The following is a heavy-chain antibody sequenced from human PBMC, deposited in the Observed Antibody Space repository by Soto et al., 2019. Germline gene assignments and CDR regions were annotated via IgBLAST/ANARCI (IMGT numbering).Heavy chain of an antibody. V-gene: IGHV3-7*05. CDR3: GRGFGGTH. CDR1: GFTFNNHY. D-gene: IGHD2-15*01. J-gene: IGHJ4*02. CDR2: INQDGSAK. Sequence: EVQLVESGGSLVQPGGSLRLSCAASGFTFNNHYMVWVRQAPGRGLEWVANINQDGSAKYYVDSVKGRFTISRDNAKSSLYLQINSLRAEDTATYYCGRGFGGTHWGQGSLVTVSS.